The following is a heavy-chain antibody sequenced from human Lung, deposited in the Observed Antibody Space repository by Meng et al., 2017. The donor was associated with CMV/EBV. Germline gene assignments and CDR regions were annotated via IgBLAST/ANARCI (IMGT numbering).Heavy chain of an antibody. Sequence: GESXKISCTASGFTFGDYAMSWVRQAPGKGLEWVGFIRSKAYGGTTEYAASVKGRFTISRDDSKSIAYLQMNSLKTEDTAVYYCTRVNYYYGMDVWGQGTXVTVYS. D-gene: IGHD3-22*01. CDR3: TRVNYYYGMDV. CDR1: GFTFGDYA. V-gene: IGHV3-49*04. CDR2: IRSKAYGGTT. J-gene: IGHJ6*02.